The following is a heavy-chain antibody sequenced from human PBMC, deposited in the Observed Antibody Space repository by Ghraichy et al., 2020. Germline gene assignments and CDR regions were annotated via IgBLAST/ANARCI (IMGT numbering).Heavy chain of an antibody. V-gene: IGHV4-34*01. J-gene: IGHJ4*02. D-gene: IGHD2-2*01. CDR2: INHSGST. CDR3: ARGVGYCSSTSCYWGY. Sequence: SETLSLTCAVYGGSFSGYYWSWIRQPPGKGLEWIGEINHSGSTNYNPSLKSRVTISVDTSKNQFSLKLSSLTAADTAVDYWARGVGYCSSTSCYWGYWGQGTLVTVSS. CDR1: GGSFSGYY.